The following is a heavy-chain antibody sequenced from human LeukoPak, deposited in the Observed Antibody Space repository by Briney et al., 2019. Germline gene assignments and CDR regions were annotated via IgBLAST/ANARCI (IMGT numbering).Heavy chain of an antibody. CDR1: GYTFTSHY. Sequence: WASVKVSCKASGYTFTSHYMHWVRQAPGQGLEWMGIINPSGGSTNYAQKFQGRVIMTRDMSTTTVYMELSSLRSEDTAVYYCARGGVIIPAAMTVYYYYYYMDVWGKGTTVTISS. CDR3: ARGGVIIPAAMTVYYYYYYMDV. D-gene: IGHD2-2*01. V-gene: IGHV1-46*01. J-gene: IGHJ6*03. CDR2: INPSGGST.